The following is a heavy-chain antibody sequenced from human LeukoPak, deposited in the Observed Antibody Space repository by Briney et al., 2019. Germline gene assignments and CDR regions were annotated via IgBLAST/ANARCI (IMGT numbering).Heavy chain of an antibody. D-gene: IGHD2-2*02. CDR3: AKGGIVVVPAAIYFDY. V-gene: IGHV3-30*18. CDR1: GFTFSSYG. CDR2: ISYDGSNK. J-gene: IGHJ4*02. Sequence: PGRSLRLSCAASGFTFSSYGMHWVRQAPGKGLEWVAVISYDGSNKYYADSVKGRFTISRDNSKNTLYLQMNSLRAEDTAVYYCAKGGIVVVPAAIYFDYWGQGTLVTVSS.